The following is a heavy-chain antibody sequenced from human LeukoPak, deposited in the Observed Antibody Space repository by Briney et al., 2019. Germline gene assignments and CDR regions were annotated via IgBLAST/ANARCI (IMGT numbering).Heavy chain of an antibody. Sequence: GGSLRLSCAASGFTFGDYAMSWVRQPPGKGLEWVSTISGSGDYTYYADSVRGRLTISRDNSKNTLYLQMNSLRVEDTAVYYCATTLRSGSYYFDSWGQGTLVTVSS. CDR2: ISGSGDYT. CDR3: ATTLRSGSYYFDS. CDR1: GFTFGDYA. J-gene: IGHJ4*02. D-gene: IGHD1-26*01. V-gene: IGHV3-23*01.